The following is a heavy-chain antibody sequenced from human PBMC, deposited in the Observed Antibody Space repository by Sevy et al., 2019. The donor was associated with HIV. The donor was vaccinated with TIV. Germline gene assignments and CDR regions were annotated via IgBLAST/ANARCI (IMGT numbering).Heavy chain of an antibody. D-gene: IGHD3-10*01. CDR2: ISGSGGST. J-gene: IGHJ6*02. CDR3: AKDGIWFGTYYYYYYGMDV. Sequence: GGSLRLSCAASGFTFSSYAMSWVRQAPGKGLEWVSAISGSGGSTYYADPVKGRFTISRDNSKNTLYLQMNSLRAEDTAVYYCAKDGIWFGTYYYYYYGMDVWGQGTTVTVSS. V-gene: IGHV3-23*01. CDR1: GFTFSSYA.